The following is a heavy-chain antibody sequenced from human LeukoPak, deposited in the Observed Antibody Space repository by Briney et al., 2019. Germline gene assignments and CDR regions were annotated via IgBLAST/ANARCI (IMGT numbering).Heavy chain of an antibody. CDR1: GGSISSGGYY. D-gene: IGHD1-1*01. J-gene: IGHJ4*02. CDR3: ARQETGTFNFDY. Sequence: PSQTLSLTCTVSGGSISSGGYYWSWIRQPPGKGLEWIGEINHSGSTNYNPSLKSRVTISVDTSKNQFSLKLSSVTAADTAVYYCARQETGTFNFDYWGQGTLVTVSS. V-gene: IGHV4-30-4*08. CDR2: INHSGST.